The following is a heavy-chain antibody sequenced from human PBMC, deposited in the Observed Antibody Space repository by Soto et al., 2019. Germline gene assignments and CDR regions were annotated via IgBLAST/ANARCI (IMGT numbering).Heavy chain of an antibody. CDR2: IWYDGSNK. J-gene: IGHJ6*02. CDR1: GFTFSSYG. D-gene: IGHD2-2*01. CDR3: ARDSTLQYCSSTSCYGYYGMDV. Sequence: GGSLRLSCAASGFTFSSYGMHWVRQAPGKGLEWVAVIWYDGSNKYYADSVKGRFTISRDNSKNTLYLQMNSLRAEDTAVYYCARDSTLQYCSSTSCYGYYGMDVWGQGTTVTVSS. V-gene: IGHV3-33*01.